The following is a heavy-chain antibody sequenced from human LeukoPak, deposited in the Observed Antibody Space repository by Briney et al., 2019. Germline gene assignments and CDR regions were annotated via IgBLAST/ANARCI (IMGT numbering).Heavy chain of an antibody. CDR1: GFTFSSYN. D-gene: IGHD5-18*01. Sequence: GGSLRLSCVASGFTFSSYNMNWVRQAPGKGLEWVSSIGTISNSVYYADSLKGRFTISRDNAENSLYLQMNSLRVEDTAVYFCAREGITAMADAWNDYWGQGTLVTVSS. CDR3: AREGITAMADAWNDY. V-gene: IGHV3-21*01. J-gene: IGHJ4*02. CDR2: IGTISNSV.